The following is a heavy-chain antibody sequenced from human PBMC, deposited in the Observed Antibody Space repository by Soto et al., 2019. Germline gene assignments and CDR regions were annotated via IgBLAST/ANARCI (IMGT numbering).Heavy chain of an antibody. CDR2: VSATAGTT. CDR1: GFSFSNYA. D-gene: IGHD3-16*01. CDR3: AKDRLAGGFDY. J-gene: IGHJ4*02. Sequence: DVQLVDSGGGLVQPGGSLRLSCAASGFSFSNYALSWVRQAPGRGLEWVSLVSATAGTTYYTYSVKGRFTISRDNSRNTVYLQMNSLSTDETAVYYWAKDRLAGGFDYWGQGPVVTV. V-gene: IGHV3-23*04.